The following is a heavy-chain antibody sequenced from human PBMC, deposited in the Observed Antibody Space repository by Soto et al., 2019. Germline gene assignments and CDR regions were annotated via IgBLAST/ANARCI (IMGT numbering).Heavy chain of an antibody. CDR2: ISGGGDRT. Sequence: EVKLLESGGGLVQPGGSLRLSCAASGFAVNTHGMTWVRQAPGKGLEWVSGISGGGDRTQYADAVRGRFTISRDNSKNTLDLQMTSLRAEDTAKYYCAKTSTYDYFWGVYRYFFDSWGQGTVVTVSP. CDR1: GFAVNTHG. D-gene: IGHD3-16*02. V-gene: IGHV3-23*01. CDR3: AKTSTYDYFWGVYRYFFDS. J-gene: IGHJ4*02.